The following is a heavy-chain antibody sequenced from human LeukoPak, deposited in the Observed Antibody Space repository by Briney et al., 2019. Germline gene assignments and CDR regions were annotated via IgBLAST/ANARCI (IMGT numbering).Heavy chain of an antibody. CDR1: GGSISSSSYY. J-gene: IGHJ4*02. D-gene: IGHD1-26*01. Sequence: SETLSLTCTVSGGSISSSSYYWGWIRQPPGKGLEWIGSIYYSGSTYYNPSLKSRVTISVDTSKNQFSLKLSSVTAADTAVYYCAREGASGSYDYWGQGTLVTVSS. CDR2: IYYSGST. CDR3: AREGASGSYDY. V-gene: IGHV4-39*07.